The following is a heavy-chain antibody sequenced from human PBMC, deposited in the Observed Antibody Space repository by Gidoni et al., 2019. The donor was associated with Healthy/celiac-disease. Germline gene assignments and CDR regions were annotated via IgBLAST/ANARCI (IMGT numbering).Heavy chain of an antibody. CDR3: ARGYSSGWSVVDYFDY. CDR1: GGTFSSYA. J-gene: IGHJ4*02. Sequence: VQLVQSGAAVKKPGSSVTVSCKDSGGTFSSYAISWVRQAPGQGLEWMGGLIPICGTANYAQNFQGRVTITADESTSTAYMELSSLRSEDTAVYYCARGYSSGWSVVDYFDYWGQGTLVTVSS. V-gene: IGHV1-69*01. CDR2: LIPICGTA. D-gene: IGHD6-19*01.